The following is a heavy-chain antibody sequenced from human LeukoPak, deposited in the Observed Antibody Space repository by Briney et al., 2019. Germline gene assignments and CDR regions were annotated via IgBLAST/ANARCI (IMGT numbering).Heavy chain of an antibody. J-gene: IGHJ4*02. D-gene: IGHD3-10*01. CDR3: ASKSDGSDPLGAYYFDY. V-gene: IGHV1-69*13. Sequence: SVKVSRKASGGTFSSYAISWVRQAPGQGLEWMGGIIPIFGTANYAQKFQGRVTITADESTSTAYMELSSLRSEDTAVYYCASKSDGSDPLGAYYFDYWGQGTLVTVSS. CDR2: IIPIFGTA. CDR1: GGTFSSYA.